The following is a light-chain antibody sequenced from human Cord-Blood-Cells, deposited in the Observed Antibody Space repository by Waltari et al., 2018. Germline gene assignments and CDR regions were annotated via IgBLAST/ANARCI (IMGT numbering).Light chain of an antibody. V-gene: IGLV2-23*01. CDR1: SSDVGSYNL. J-gene: IGLJ3*02. CDR2: EGS. CDR3: CSYAGSSTWV. Sequence: QSALTQPASVSGSPGQSITISCTGTSSDVGSYNLVSLNQQHPGKAPKLMIYEGSKRPSGLSNRFSGSKSGNTAPLTIAGLQAEDEADYSCCSYAGSSTWVFGGGTKLTVL.